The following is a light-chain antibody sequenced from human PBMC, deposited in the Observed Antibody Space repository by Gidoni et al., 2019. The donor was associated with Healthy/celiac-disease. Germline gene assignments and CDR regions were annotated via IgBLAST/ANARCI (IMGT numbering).Light chain of an antibody. V-gene: IGLV3-1*01. CDR1: KLGDKY. CDR3: QAWDSSTHYV. Sequence: SYELTPPPSVSVSPGPTASITCSGDKLGDKYACWYQQKPGQSPVLVIYQDSKRPAGIPERFSGSNSGNTATLTISGTQAMDEADYYCQAWDSSTHYVFGTGTKVTVL. J-gene: IGLJ1*01. CDR2: QDS.